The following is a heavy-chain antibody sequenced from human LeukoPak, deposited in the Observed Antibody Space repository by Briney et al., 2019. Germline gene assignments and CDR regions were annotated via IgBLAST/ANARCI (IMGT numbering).Heavy chain of an antibody. Sequence: PGGSLRLSCAASGFTFSSYAMSWVRQAPGKGLEWVSAISGSGGSTYYADSVKGRFTISRDNPKNTLNLQMNSLRAEDTAVYYCATRHSSGRNWFDPWGQGTLVTVSS. J-gene: IGHJ5*02. CDR2: ISGSGGST. CDR3: ATRHSSGRNWFDP. D-gene: IGHD6-19*01. V-gene: IGHV3-23*01. CDR1: GFTFSSYA.